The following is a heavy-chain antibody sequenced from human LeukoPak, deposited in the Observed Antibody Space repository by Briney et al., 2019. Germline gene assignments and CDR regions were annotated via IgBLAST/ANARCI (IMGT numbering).Heavy chain of an antibody. Sequence: SETLSLTCTVSGGSISSSSYYWGWIRQPPGKGLEWIGSIYYSGSTNYNPSLKSRVTMSVDTSKNQFSLKLSSVTAADTAVYYCAREDSSSWYLTLFDYWGQGTLVTVSS. CDR2: IYYSGST. J-gene: IGHJ4*02. CDR3: AREDSSSWYLTLFDY. CDR1: GGSISSSSYY. D-gene: IGHD6-13*01. V-gene: IGHV4-39*07.